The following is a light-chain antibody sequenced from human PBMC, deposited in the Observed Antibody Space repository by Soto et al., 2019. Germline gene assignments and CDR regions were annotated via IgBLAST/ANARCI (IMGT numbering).Light chain of an antibody. J-gene: IGLJ1*01. Sequence: QSALTQPASVSGSPGQSITISCTGTISDIGGYEYVSWYQQHPGKAPRLMIYEVTYRPSGVSNRFSGSKSGSTASLTISALQAEDEADYYCSSYTDSSTLGLYVFGTGTKVTVL. CDR2: EVT. V-gene: IGLV2-14*01. CDR3: SSYTDSSTLGLYV. CDR1: ISDIGGYEY.